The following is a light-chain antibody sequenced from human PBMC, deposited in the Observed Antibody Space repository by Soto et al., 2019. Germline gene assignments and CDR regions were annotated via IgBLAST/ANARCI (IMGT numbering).Light chain of an antibody. CDR3: QQYNSYSWT. CDR1: QSISSW. Sequence: DIQMTQSPSTLSASVGDRVTITCRARQSISSWLAWYQQKPGKAPKLLIYDASSLESGVPSRFSGSRSGTESTLGIRSLQPDDFATYYCQQYNSYSWTFGQGTKVEIK. CDR2: DAS. V-gene: IGKV1-5*01. J-gene: IGKJ1*01.